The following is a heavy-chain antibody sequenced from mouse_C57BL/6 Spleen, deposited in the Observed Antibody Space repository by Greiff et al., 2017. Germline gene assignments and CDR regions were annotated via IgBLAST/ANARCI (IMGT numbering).Heavy chain of an antibody. V-gene: IGHV1-63*01. Sequence: VQLKESGAELVRPGTSVKMSCKASGYTFTNYWIGWAKPRPGHGLEWIGDIYPGGGYTNYNEKFTGKAPLTADESSSTAYMQFSSLTSDDSAIYYDAGGGAYDGFPWFAYWGQGTLVTVSA. D-gene: IGHD2-3*01. J-gene: IGHJ3*01. CDR3: AGGGAYDGFPWFAY. CDR2: IYPGGGYT. CDR1: GYTFTNYW.